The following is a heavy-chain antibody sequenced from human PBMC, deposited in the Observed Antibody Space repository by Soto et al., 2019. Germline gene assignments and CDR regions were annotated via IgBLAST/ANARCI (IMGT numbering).Heavy chain of an antibody. Sequence: SSETLSLTCTVSGGSISSYYWSWIRQPPGKGLEWIGYVYYSGSTNYNPSLKSRVTISVDTSKNQFSLKLSSVTAADTAVYYCARHLRYYFGSWIYSPAGYSMDVCCKATTVTLSS. CDR2: VYYSGST. V-gene: IGHV4-59*08. CDR3: ARHLRYYFGSWIYSPAGYSMDV. J-gene: IGHJ6*03. D-gene: IGHD3-10*01. CDR1: GGSISSYY.